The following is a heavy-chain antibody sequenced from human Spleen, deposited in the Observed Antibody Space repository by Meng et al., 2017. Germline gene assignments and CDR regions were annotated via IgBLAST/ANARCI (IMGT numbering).Heavy chain of an antibody. CDR1: GYTFIDYY. D-gene: IGHD1-26*01. CDR3: ARVWDQDSGSYFGY. CDR2: VVPNSGGT. J-gene: IGHJ4*02. V-gene: IGHV1-2*02. Sequence: LVQSGGEVKNLGASVTVSCKATGYTFIDYYRHWVRQAPGQGLEWMGWVVPNSGGTNYAQKFQGRVTMTRDTSISTAYMELTSLRSDDTAVYFCARVWDQDSGSYFGYWGQGSLVTVSS.